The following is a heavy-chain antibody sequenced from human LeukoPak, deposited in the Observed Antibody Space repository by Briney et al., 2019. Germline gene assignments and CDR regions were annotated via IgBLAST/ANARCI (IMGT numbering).Heavy chain of an antibody. CDR3: ASSLVGATSDGGLFY. CDR2: IIPIFGTA. V-gene: IGHV1-69*05. D-gene: IGHD1-26*01. Sequence: SVKVSCKASGGTFISYAISWVRQAPGQGLEWMGGIIPIFGTANYAQKFQGRVTITTDESTSTAYMELSSLRSEDTAVYYCASSLVGATSDGGLFYWGQGTLVTVSS. CDR1: GGTFISYA. J-gene: IGHJ4*02.